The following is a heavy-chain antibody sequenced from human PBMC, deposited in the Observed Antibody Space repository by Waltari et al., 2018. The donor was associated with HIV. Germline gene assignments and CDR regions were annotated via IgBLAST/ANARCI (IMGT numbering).Heavy chain of an antibody. CDR1: GFTFSSSS. V-gene: IGHV3-21*01. CDR2: ISSSSNYI. CDR3: ARGDYRVVYFDY. D-gene: IGHD4-17*01. J-gene: IGHJ4*02. Sequence: EVQLVESGGGLVKPGGSLRLSCAASGFTFSSSSLNWVRQDPGKWWEWVSSISSSSNYIYYADSVKGRFTISRDNAKNSLYLQMNGLRAEDTAVYYCARGDYRVVYFDYWGQGTLVTVSS.